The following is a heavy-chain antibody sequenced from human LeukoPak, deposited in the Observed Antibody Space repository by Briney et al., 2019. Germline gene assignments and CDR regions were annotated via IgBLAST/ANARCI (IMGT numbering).Heavy chain of an antibody. J-gene: IGHJ3*02. V-gene: IGHV4-30-2*01. CDR2: IYHSGST. CDR3: ARVQLERRAFDI. CDR1: GGSISSGGYY. Sequence: SETLSLTCTVSGGSISSGGYYWSWIRQPPGKGLEWIGYIYHSGSTYYNPSLKSRVTISVDRSKNQFSLKLSSVTAADTAVYYCARVQLERRAFDIWGQGTMVTVSS. D-gene: IGHD1-1*01.